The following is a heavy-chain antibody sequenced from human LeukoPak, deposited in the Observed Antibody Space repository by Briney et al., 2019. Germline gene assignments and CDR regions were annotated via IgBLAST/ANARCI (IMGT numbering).Heavy chain of an antibody. Sequence: GGSLRLSCAASGFTFSSYWMSWVRQAPGKGLEWVANIKQDGSEKYYVDSVRGRFTISRDNAKNSLYLQMNSLRAEDTAVYYCARDLSFYGSSGSFDYWGQGTLVTVSS. V-gene: IGHV3-7*01. CDR2: IKQDGSEK. D-gene: IGHD3-22*01. J-gene: IGHJ4*02. CDR1: GFTFSSYW. CDR3: ARDLSFYGSSGSFDY.